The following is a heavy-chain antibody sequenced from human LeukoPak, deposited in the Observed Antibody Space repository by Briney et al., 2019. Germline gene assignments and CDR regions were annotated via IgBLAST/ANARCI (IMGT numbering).Heavy chain of an antibody. J-gene: IGHJ4*02. CDR1: GLIFNTYG. Sequence: GGSLRLSCAASGLIFNTYGMHWVRQAPGKGLEWVAVIANDGGNKYYGDSVRGRFTISRDNSNNTLYLQMNSLSPEDTAVYYCTKGRRGSSYVHYFDSWGQGALVTVSS. V-gene: IGHV3-30*18. CDR2: IANDGGNK. D-gene: IGHD5-18*01. CDR3: TKGRRGSSYVHYFDS.